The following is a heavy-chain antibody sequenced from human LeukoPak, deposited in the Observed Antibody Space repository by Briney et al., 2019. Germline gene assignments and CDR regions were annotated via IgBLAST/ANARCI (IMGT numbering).Heavy chain of an antibody. D-gene: IGHD3-22*01. CDR1: GGSISSYY. Sequence: SETLSLTCTVSGGSISSYYWSWIRQPPGKGLEWIGYIYYSGSTNYNLSLKSRVTISVDTSKNQFSLKLSSVTAADTAVYYCARLGYYYDSSGYIAFDIWGQGTMVTVSS. CDR2: IYYSGST. J-gene: IGHJ3*02. CDR3: ARLGYYYDSSGYIAFDI. V-gene: IGHV4-59*08.